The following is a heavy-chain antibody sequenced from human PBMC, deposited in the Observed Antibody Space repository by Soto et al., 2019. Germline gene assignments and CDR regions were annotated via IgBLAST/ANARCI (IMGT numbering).Heavy chain of an antibody. CDR3: ARTRETEADLLDY. CDR2: ISAYNGNT. V-gene: IGHV1-18*01. J-gene: IGHJ4*02. Sequence: ASVKVSCKASGYTFTSYGISWVRQAPGQGLEWMGWISAYNGNTNYAQKLQGRVTMTTDTSTSTAYVELRSLRSDDTAVYYCARTRETEADLLDYWGQGTLVTVS. CDR1: GYTFTSYG.